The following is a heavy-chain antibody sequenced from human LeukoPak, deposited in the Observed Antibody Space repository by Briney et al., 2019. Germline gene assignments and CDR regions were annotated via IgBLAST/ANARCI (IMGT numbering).Heavy chain of an antibody. CDR3: ARQYSDILTGYHRGELYWYFDL. J-gene: IGHJ2*01. CDR1: GGSISSYY. CDR2: IYTSGST. D-gene: IGHD3-9*01. Sequence: SETLSLTCTVSGGSISSYYWSWIRQPAGKGLEWIGRIYTSGSTNYNPSLKSRVTMSVDTSKNQFSLKLSSVTAADTAVYYCARQYSDILTGYHRGELYWYFDLWGRGTLVTVSS. V-gene: IGHV4-4*07.